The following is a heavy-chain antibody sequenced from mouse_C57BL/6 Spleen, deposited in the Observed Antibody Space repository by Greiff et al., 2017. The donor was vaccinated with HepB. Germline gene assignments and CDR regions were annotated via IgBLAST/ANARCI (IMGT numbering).Heavy chain of an antibody. Sequence: EVKLVESGGDLVKPGGSLKLSCAASGFTFSSYGMSWVRQTPDKRLEWVATISSGGSYTYYPDSVKGRFTISRDNAKNTLYLQMSSLKSEDTAMYYCARKGIYGNEIAYWGQGTLVTVSA. CDR1: GFTFSSYG. D-gene: IGHD2-1*01. CDR3: ARKGIYGNEIAY. V-gene: IGHV5-6*02. CDR2: ISSGGSYT. J-gene: IGHJ3*01.